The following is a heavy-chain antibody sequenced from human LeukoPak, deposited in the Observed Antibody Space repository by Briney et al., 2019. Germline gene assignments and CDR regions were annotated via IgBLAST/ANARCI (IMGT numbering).Heavy chain of an antibody. J-gene: IGHJ4*02. D-gene: IGHD6-13*01. CDR2: IYYSGTT. V-gene: IGHV4-59*01. CDR3: ARGVYIAAAQYGY. Sequence: MPSETLSLTCTVSGGSISSYYWSWIRQPPGKGLEWIGYIYYSGTTNYNPSLKSRVTISVDTSKNQFSLKPSSVTAADTAVYYCARGVYIAAAQYGYWGQGTLVTVSS. CDR1: GGSISSYY.